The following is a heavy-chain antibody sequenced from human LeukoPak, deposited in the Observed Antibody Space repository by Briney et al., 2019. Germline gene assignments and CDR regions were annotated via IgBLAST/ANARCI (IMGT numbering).Heavy chain of an antibody. D-gene: IGHD6-19*01. CDR2: INYSGSI. CDR1: GGSISSYY. Sequence: SETLSLTCTVSGGSISSYYWGWIRQPPGKGLEWIGSINYSGSIYNNPSLKSRVTISVDTSKNQFSLGLSPVTAADTAVYYCARDSTSGWFFDPWGQGTLVTVSS. V-gene: IGHV4-39*07. CDR3: ARDSTSGWFFDP. J-gene: IGHJ5*02.